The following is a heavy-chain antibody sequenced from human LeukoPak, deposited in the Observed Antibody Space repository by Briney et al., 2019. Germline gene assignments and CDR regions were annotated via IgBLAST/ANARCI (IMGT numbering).Heavy chain of an antibody. CDR1: GGSISSSKW. D-gene: IGHD3-10*01. J-gene: IGHJ4*02. Sequence: SETLSLTCAVSGGSISSSKWWSWVRQPPGKGLEWIGEIYHSGSTNYNPSLKSRVTISVDKSKNQFSLKLSSVTGADTAVYYCATVSAFFYDSGSYYPFDYWGQGTLVTVSS. CDR2: IYHSGST. CDR3: ATVSAFFYDSGSYYPFDY. V-gene: IGHV4-4*02.